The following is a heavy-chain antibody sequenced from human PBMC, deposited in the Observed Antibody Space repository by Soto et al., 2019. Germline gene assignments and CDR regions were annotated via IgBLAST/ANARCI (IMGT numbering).Heavy chain of an antibody. CDR2: IIPIFGTA. D-gene: IGHD3-22*01. J-gene: IGHJ4*02. CDR3: ARVTYYDSSGYLNRPNEYYFDY. Sequence: SVKVSCKASGSTFSNCAISWVRQAPGQGLEWMGGIIPIFGTANYAQKFQGRVTITADESTSTAYMELSSLRSEDTAVYYCARVTYYDSSGYLNRPNEYYFDYWGQGTLVTVSS. CDR1: GSTFSNCA. V-gene: IGHV1-69*13.